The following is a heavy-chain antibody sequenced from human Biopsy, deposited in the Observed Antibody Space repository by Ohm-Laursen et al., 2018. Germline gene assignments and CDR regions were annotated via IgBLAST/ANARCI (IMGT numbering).Heavy chain of an antibody. CDR2: IIPLLGIT. CDR3: AREYPEGDV. J-gene: IGHJ6*02. D-gene: IGHD2-2*02. V-gene: IGHV1-69*04. CDR1: GGIFSGYA. Sequence: GATVKISCKASGGIFSGYAMSWVRQAPGQGLEWMGRIIPLLGITNYAQKFQGRVTISADKSTSTAYMELSSLRSEYTAVYYCAREYPEGDVWGQGTTVTVSS.